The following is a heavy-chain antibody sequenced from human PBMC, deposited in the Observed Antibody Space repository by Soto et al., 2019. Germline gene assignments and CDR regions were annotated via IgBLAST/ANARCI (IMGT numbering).Heavy chain of an antibody. V-gene: IGHV3-53*01. CDR1: GFSVSTNY. J-gene: IGHJ3*02. CDR3: ARGVRHRGTLELFDI. D-gene: IGHD1-7*01. Sequence: EVQLVESGGGLIQPGGSLRLSCAASGFSVSTNYMSWVRQAPGKGLELVSLIYSADGTFYADSVKGRFTICRDNSKNTLYLQMHSPRAAETAVNCCARGVRHRGTLELFDIWGQGKMVTVSS. CDR2: IYSADGT.